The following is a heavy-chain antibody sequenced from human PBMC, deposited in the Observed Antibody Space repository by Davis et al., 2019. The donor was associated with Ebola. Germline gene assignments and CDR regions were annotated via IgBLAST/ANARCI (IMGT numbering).Heavy chain of an antibody. Sequence: ASVKVSCKASGYTFTSYGISWVRQAPGQGLEWMGIINPSGGSTSYAQKFQGRVTMTRDTSTSTVYMELSSLRSEDTAVYYCARDLDPYYYDSSGYYSFDYWGQGTLVTVSS. CDR3: ARDLDPYYYDSSGYYSFDY. V-gene: IGHV1-46*01. D-gene: IGHD3-22*01. CDR1: GYTFTSYG. J-gene: IGHJ4*02. CDR2: INPSGGST.